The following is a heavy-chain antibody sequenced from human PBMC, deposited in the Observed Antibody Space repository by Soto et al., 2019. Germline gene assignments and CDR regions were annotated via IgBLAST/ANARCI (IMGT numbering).Heavy chain of an antibody. Sequence: GGSLRLSCAASGFTFSSYGMRWVSQVPNKGLEWMAVISYDGSNKYYADSVKGRFTISRDNSKNTLYLQMNSLRAEDTAVYYCAKSPTAAGLNFDYWGQGTLVTVS. CDR3: AKSPTAAGLNFDY. D-gene: IGHD6-13*01. J-gene: IGHJ4*02. CDR1: GFTFSSYG. V-gene: IGHV3-30*18. CDR2: ISYDGSNK.